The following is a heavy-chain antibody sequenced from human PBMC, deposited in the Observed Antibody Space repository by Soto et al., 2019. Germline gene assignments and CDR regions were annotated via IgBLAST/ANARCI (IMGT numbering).Heavy chain of an antibody. CDR3: AREWGLLPYYVMNV. CDR2: ISYTGRT. CDR1: GDSVTSGSYY. J-gene: IGHJ6*02. V-gene: IGHV4-61*03. D-gene: IGHD7-27*01. Sequence: SSETLSLTCIVSGDSVTSGSYYWTWLRQPPGKGLEWIGYISYTGRTKYNPSLQSRVTISVDTSKNDFSLNLSSVSAADTAVYFCAREWGLLPYYVMNVWGHGTAVTVSS.